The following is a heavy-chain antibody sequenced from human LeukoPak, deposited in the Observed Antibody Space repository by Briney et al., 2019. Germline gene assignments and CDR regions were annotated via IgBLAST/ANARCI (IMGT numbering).Heavy chain of an antibody. CDR2: LWYDGTKK. CDR1: GFTFSSYG. D-gene: IGHD1-26*01. V-gene: IGHV3-33*01. CDR3: ARVRGAGGDYYFGLDV. J-gene: IGHJ6*02. Sequence: GGSLRLSCAPSGFTFSSYGMHWVRQSPGKGLEWVAVLWYDGTKKYYADSVKGRFTISRDNSKNTLYLQMNSLRAEDTAVYYCARVRGAGGDYYFGLDVWGQGTTVTVSS.